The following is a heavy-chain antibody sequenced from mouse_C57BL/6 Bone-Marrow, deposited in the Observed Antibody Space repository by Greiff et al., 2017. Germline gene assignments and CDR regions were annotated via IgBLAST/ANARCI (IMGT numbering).Heavy chain of an antibody. CDR3: TRGIYAYYFDY. CDR1: GYTFTDYE. CDR2: IDPETGGT. V-gene: IGHV1-15*01. Sequence: VQLQQSGAELVRPGASVTLSCKASGYTFTDYEMHWVKQTPVHGLEWIGAIDPETGGTAYNQKFKGKAILTADQSSSTAYMELRSLTSEDSAVYYCTRGIYAYYFDYWGQDTTLSVSS. J-gene: IGHJ2*01. D-gene: IGHD2-3*01.